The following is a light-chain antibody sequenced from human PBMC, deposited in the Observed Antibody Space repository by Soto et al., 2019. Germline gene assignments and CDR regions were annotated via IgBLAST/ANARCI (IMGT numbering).Light chain of an antibody. CDR3: RSYTSSSPYV. CDR2: EVS. CDR1: SSDVGGYNY. J-gene: IGLJ1*01. V-gene: IGLV2-14*01. Sequence: QSALTQPASVSGSPGQSITISCTGTSSDVGGYNYVSWYQQLPGKAPKLMIYEVSYRPSGVSNRFSGSKSGNTASLTISGLQAEYEADYYCRSYTSSSPYVFGTGTKVTVL.